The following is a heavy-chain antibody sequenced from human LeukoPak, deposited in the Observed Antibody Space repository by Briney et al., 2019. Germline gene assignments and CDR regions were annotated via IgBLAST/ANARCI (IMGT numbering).Heavy chain of an antibody. CDR2: VNHSGST. J-gene: IGHJ4*02. Sequence: SETLSLTCAVYGGSFSGYYWSWIRQPPGKGLEWIGEVNHSGSTNYNPSLKSRVTISVDTSKNQFSLKLSSVTAADTAVYYCARGVPRDCSGGSCYSGYDYWGQGTLVTVSS. D-gene: IGHD2-15*01. CDR1: GGSFSGYY. V-gene: IGHV4-34*01. CDR3: ARGVPRDCSGGSCYSGYDY.